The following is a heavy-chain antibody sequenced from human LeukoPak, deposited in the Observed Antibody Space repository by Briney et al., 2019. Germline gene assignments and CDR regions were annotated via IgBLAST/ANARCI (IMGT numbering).Heavy chain of an antibody. J-gene: IGHJ6*03. V-gene: IGHV3-7*01. CDR1: GFTFSSYW. CDR2: IKQDGSEK. CDR3: ARDAFSYYYYFMDV. Sequence: GGSLRLSCATSGFTFSSYWMNWVRQAPGKGLEWVANIKQDGSEKHYVDSVKGRFTISRDNAKNSLYLQMNSLRAEDTAVYYCARDAFSYYYYFMDVWGKGTTVTVSS.